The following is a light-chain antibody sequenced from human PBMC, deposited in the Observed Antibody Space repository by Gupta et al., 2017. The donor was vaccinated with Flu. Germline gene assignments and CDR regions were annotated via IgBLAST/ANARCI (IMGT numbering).Light chain of an antibody. CDR2: RDK. Sequence: RITCGGNDIGSKNVHWYQQKAGQAPVLVIYRDKFRPSGIPERFSGTDSGTTLTITGAEAGDEADYYCQVWDIRTVVFGGGTKLTVL. J-gene: IGLJ2*01. CDR3: QVWDIRTVV. CDR1: DIGSKN. V-gene: IGLV3-9*01.